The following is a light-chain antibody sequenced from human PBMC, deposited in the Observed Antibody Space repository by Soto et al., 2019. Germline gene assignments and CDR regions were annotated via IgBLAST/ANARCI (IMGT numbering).Light chain of an antibody. CDR3: QQYINRWT. CDR2: KAS. Sequence: DIQMTQSHSTLSASVGDRVTITCRASQSISTWLAWYQQKPGKAPKLLIYKASSLESGVPSRFSGSGSGTEFTLTISSLQPDDSATYYCQQYINRWTFGQGTKVEIK. J-gene: IGKJ1*01. CDR1: QSISTW. V-gene: IGKV1-5*03.